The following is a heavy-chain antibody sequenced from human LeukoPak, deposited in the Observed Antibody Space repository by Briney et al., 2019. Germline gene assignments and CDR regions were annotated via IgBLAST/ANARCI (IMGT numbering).Heavy chain of an antibody. CDR1: GFTFSSYS. CDR3: ARAPYYYGSGTLWFDP. CDR2: ISSSSSYI. Sequence: TGGSLRLSCAASGFTFSSYSMNWVRQAPGKGLEWVSSISSSSSYIYYADSVKGRFTISRDNAKNSLYLQMNSLRAEDTAVYYCARAPYYYGSGTLWFDPWGQGTLVTVSS. J-gene: IGHJ5*02. V-gene: IGHV3-21*01. D-gene: IGHD3-10*01.